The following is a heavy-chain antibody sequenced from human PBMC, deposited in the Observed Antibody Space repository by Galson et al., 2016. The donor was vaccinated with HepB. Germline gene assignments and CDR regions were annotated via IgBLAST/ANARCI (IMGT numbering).Heavy chain of an antibody. Sequence: SETLSLTCSVSGGSLSTYYWSWIRQSPGKGLEWIGYIYYSGTTKYNPPLKSRVPISIDTSKNQFTLKLSSATAADTAMYYCARDGYIDQGLTDYYYGMDVWGQGTTVTVSS. V-gene: IGHV4-59*01. CDR3: ARDGYIDQGLTDYYYGMDV. J-gene: IGHJ6*02. CDR1: GGSLSTYY. CDR2: IYYSGTT. D-gene: IGHD5-24*01.